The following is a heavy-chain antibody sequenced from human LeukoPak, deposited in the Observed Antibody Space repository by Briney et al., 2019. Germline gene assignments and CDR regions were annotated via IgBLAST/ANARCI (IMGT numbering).Heavy chain of an antibody. CDR1: GYTFTSYD. Sequence: ASVTVSCKASGYTFTSYDINWVRQATGQGLEWMGWMNPNSGNTGYAQKFQGRVTMTRNTSISTAYMELSSLRSEDTAVYYCARGKGTMVRGVITGVLGYWGQGTLVTVSS. CDR2: MNPNSGNT. V-gene: IGHV1-8*01. CDR3: ARGKGTMVRGVITGVLGY. J-gene: IGHJ4*02. D-gene: IGHD3-10*01.